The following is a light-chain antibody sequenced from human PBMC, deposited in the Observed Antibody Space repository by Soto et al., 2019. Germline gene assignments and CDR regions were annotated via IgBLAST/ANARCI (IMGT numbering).Light chain of an antibody. J-gene: IGKJ5*01. Sequence: EIVLTQSPATLSLSPGERATLSCRASQSVSSYLAWYQQKPGQAPRLLIYDASNRATGIPARFSGSGSGTDFTLTISSLEPEDFAVYYCQQRSNWPPITFGQGTRLEF. V-gene: IGKV3-11*01. CDR3: QQRSNWPPIT. CDR1: QSVSSY. CDR2: DAS.